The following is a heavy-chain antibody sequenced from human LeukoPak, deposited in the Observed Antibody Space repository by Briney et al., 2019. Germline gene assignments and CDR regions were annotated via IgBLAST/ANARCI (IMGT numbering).Heavy chain of an antibody. J-gene: IGHJ4*02. CDR1: GFTFSSYG. CDR2: IKSKTDGGTT. CDR3: TTVGGGYEIGYNDY. Sequence: PGGSLRLSCAASGFTFSSYGMHWVRQAPGKGLEWVGRIKSKTDGGTTDYAAPVKGRFTISRDDSKNTLYLQMNSLKTEDTAVYYCTTVGGGYEIGYNDYWGQGTLVTVSS. D-gene: IGHD5-12*01. V-gene: IGHV3-15*01.